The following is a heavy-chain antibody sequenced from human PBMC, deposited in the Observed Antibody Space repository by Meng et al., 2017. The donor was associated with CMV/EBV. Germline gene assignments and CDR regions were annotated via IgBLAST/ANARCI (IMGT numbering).Heavy chain of an antibody. J-gene: IGHJ4*02. CDR1: GGSVNSYY. CDR3: ARDSSGWYPHFDY. Sequence: ESGPGLVKPSESMSLTCMVSGGSVNSYYGSWIRQPAGKGLEWIGRIYTSGSTNYNPSLKSRVTMSVDTSKNQFSLKLSSVTAADTAVYYCARDSSGWYPHFDYWGQGTLVTVSS. V-gene: IGHV4-4*07. CDR2: IYTSGST. D-gene: IGHD6-19*01.